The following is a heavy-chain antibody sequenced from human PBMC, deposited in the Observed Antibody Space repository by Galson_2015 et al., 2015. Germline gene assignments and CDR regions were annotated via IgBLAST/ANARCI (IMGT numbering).Heavy chain of an antibody. CDR2: VYHDGSA. CDR1: GYFISSGYY. Sequence: ETLSLTCAVSGYFISSGYYWGWIRQSPVKGLEWIGSVYHDGSAFYNPSLKSRVTISLDTSRNQFSLKLSSVTAADTAVYYCASGRDDSGYYGYDYWGHGTLVTVSS. D-gene: IGHD3-22*01. CDR3: ASGRDDSGYYGYDY. V-gene: IGHV4-38-2*01. J-gene: IGHJ4*01.